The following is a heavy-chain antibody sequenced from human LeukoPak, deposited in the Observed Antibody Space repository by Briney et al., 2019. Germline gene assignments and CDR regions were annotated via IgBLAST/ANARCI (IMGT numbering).Heavy chain of an antibody. CDR2: MNPNSGNT. D-gene: IGHD3-3*01. J-gene: IGHJ4*02. CDR3: VRTAGIFWSGAYYFDS. CDR1: GDTFTSYD. V-gene: IGHV1-8*01. Sequence: ASVKVSRKASGDTFTSYDVNWVRQATGQGLEWMGWMNPNSGNTGYAQKFQGRVTMTRNTSINTAYMEVSSLRSEDTAVYYCVRTAGIFWSGAYYFDSWGQGTLVTVSS.